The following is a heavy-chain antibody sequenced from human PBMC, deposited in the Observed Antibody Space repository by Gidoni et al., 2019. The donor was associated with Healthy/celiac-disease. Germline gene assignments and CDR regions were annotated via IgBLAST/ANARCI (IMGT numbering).Heavy chain of an antibody. CDR2: IYYSGST. D-gene: IGHD3-10*01. CDR1: GGYY. CDR3: ARDKPGSSLWFGEFCAFDI. J-gene: IGHJ3*02. Sequence: GGYYWSWIRQHPGKGLEWIGYIYYSGSTYYNPSLKSRVTISVDTSKNQFSLKLSSVTAADTAVYYCARDKPGSSLWFGEFCAFDIWGQGTMVTVSS. V-gene: IGHV4-31*02.